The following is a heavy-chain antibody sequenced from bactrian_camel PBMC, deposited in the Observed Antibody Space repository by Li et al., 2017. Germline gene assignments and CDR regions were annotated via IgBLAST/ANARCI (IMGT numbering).Heavy chain of an antibody. Sequence: VQLVESGGGSVQAGGSLRLSCTASGYISSSKCMGWFRQTPGKEREAVARIYSGGGRTYYADSVKGRFTISQDNAKNTVYLQLNSLKTEDTAMYFCGRAIDGSCSGAWCGGPGYWGQGTQVTVS. CDR1: GYISSSKC. V-gene: IGHV3S54*01. D-gene: IGHD3*01. J-gene: IGHJ4*01. CDR3: GRAIDGSCSGAWCGGPGY. CDR2: IYSGGGRT.